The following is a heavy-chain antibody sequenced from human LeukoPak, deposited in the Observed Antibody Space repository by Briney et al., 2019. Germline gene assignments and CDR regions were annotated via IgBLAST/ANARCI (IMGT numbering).Heavy chain of an antibody. V-gene: IGHV4-59*08. CDR1: GGSISSYY. CDR2: IYYSGST. D-gene: IGHD2-2*01. J-gene: IGHJ4*02. CDR3: ARFGGYCSSTSCPVRGGNDY. Sequence: SETLSLTCTVSGGSISSYYWSWIRQPPGKGLEWIGYIYYSGSTNYNPSLKSRVTISVDTSKNQFSLKLSSVTAADTAVYYCARFGGYCSSTSCPVRGGNDYWGQGTLVTVSS.